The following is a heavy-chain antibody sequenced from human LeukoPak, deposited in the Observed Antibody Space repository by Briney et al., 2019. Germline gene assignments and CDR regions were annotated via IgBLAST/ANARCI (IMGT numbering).Heavy chain of an antibody. CDR3: AKDPITYSSSWYYFDY. CDR1: GFTFSSYA. D-gene: IGHD6-13*01. CDR2: ISGSGGST. Sequence: GGSLRLSCAASGFTFSSYAMSWVRQAPGKGLEWVSAISGSGGSTYYADSVKGRFTISRDNSKNTLYLQTNSLRAEDTAVYYCAKDPITYSSSWYYFDYWGQGTLVTVSS. V-gene: IGHV3-23*01. J-gene: IGHJ4*02.